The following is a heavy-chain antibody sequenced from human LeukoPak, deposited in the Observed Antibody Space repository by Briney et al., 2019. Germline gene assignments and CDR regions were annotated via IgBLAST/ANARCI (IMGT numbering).Heavy chain of an antibody. D-gene: IGHD3-10*01. J-gene: IGHJ4*02. CDR2: ISPDGGTT. CDR1: GFTFSSIS. CDR3: TRDIPVPSLVGRIIIYGLIDY. Sequence: PGGSLRLSCEASGFTFSSISMNWVSQAPGKGLEWVSSISPDGGTTYYADSVKGRFSTSRDNSKSSLYLQMNSLRAEDTAVYYCTRDIPVPSLVGRIIIYGLIDYWGQGTLVTVSS. V-gene: IGHV3-21*04.